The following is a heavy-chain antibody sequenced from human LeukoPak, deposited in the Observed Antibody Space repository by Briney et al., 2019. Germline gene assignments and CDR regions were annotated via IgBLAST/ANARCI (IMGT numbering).Heavy chain of an antibody. CDR2: IYSRST. V-gene: IGHV4-59*01. J-gene: IGHJ4*02. Sequence: KPSGTLSLTCTVSGGSISTFSWTWIRQFPGKGLEWIGSIYSRSTNYNPSLKSRVAISVHTSKNQFSLRLNSVTTADTAVYYCARDTTVASGMQYWGQGTLVTVSS. D-gene: IGHD6-19*01. CDR3: ARDTTVASGMQY. CDR1: GGSISTFS.